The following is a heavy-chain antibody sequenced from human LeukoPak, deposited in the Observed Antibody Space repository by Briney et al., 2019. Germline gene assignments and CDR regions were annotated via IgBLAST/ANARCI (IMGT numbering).Heavy chain of an antibody. D-gene: IGHD2-2*01. CDR2: IYYSGST. J-gene: IGHJ4*02. CDR3: ARGKIVVVPAAPVDYFDY. V-gene: IGHV4-59*12. CDR1: GGSISSYY. Sequence: PSETLSLTCTVPGGSISSYYWSWIRQPPGKGLEWIGYIYYSGSTNYNPSLKSRVTISVDTSKNQFSLKLSSVTAADTAVYYCARGKIVVVPAAPVDYFDYWGQGTLVTVSS.